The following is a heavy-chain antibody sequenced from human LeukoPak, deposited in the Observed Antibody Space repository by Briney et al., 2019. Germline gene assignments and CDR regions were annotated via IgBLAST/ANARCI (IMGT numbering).Heavy chain of an antibody. Sequence: SETLSLTCTVSGGSISSSSYYWGWIRQPPGKGLEWIGSIYYSGSTYYNPSLKSRVTISVDTSKNQFSLKLSSVTAADTAVYYCARADIAPILFDYWGQGTLVTVSS. CDR1: GGSISSSSYY. CDR3: ARADIAPILFDY. D-gene: IGHD5-12*01. J-gene: IGHJ4*02. V-gene: IGHV4-39*07. CDR2: IYYSGST.